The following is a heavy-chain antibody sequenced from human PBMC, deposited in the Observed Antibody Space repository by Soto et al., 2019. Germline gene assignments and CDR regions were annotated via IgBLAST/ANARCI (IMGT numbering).Heavy chain of an antibody. J-gene: IGHJ4*02. D-gene: IGHD6-19*01. V-gene: IGHV1-18*01. CDR2: ISAYNGNT. CDR3: ARDRDSSGWYGFDY. Sequence: QVQLVQSGAEVKKPGASVKVSCKASGYTFTSYGISWVRQAPGQGLEWMGWISAYNGNTNYAQKLQGRVTMTTDPSTSRAYMELSSLRSDGTAVYYCARDRDSSGWYGFDYWGQGTLVTVSS. CDR1: GYTFTSYG.